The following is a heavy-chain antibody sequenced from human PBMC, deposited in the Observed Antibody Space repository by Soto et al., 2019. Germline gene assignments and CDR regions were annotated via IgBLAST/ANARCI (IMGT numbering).Heavy chain of an antibody. J-gene: IGHJ3*02. CDR1: GFTFNSYW. CDR2: INSDGSST. D-gene: IGHD2-21*01. CDR3: ARSLGDPDAFDI. Sequence: GGSLRLSCSASGFTFNSYWMHGVRQAPGKGLVWVSRINSDGSSTSYADSVKGRFTISRDNAKNTLYLQMNSLRAEDTAVYYCARSLGDPDAFDIWGQGTMVTVSS. V-gene: IGHV3-74*01.